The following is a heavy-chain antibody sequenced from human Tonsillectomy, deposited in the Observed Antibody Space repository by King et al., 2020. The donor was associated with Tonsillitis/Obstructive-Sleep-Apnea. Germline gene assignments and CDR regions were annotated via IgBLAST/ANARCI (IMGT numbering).Heavy chain of an antibody. V-gene: IGHV3-23*04. J-gene: IGHJ6*02. CDR1: GFTFSSYA. CDR3: AKVGGTMVRGDKAGYYYYGMDV. D-gene: IGHD3-10*01. Sequence: QLVQSGGGLVQPGGSLRLSCAASGFTFSSYAMSWVRQAPGKGLEWVSAISGSGGSTYYADSVKGRFTISRDNSKNTLYLQMNRLRAEDTAVYYCAKVGGTMVRGDKAGYYYYGMDVWGQGTTVTVSS. CDR2: ISGSGGST.